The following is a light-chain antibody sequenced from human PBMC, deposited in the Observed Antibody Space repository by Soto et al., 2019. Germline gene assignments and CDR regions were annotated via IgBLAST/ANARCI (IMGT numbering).Light chain of an antibody. V-gene: IGKV1-27*01. J-gene: IGKJ1*01. CDR2: AAS. CDR3: QKYNSAPRT. CDR1: QGIIDY. Sequence: DIQMTQSPSSLAASVGDRVTITCRASQGIIDYLAWYQQKPGRAPKLLIYAASTSHSGVPSRFSGSGAGTDFTLTISSLQPEDVATYYCQKYNSAPRTFGQETKVEIK.